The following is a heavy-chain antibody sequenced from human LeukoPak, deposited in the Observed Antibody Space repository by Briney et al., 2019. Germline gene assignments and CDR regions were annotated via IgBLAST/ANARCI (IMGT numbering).Heavy chain of an antibody. J-gene: IGHJ5*02. Sequence: SDTLSLTCTVSGGSISSGDYYWSWIRQPEGRAWSGLGTSDSGSTYYNPSLKSRVTISVDTSKNQFSLKLSSVTAADTAVYYCASARQWYYYGSGPTDNWFDPWGQGTLVTVSS. CDR1: GGSISSGDYY. V-gene: IGHV4-30-4*02. CDR2: SDSGST. D-gene: IGHD3-10*01. CDR3: ASARQWYYYGSGPTDNWFDP.